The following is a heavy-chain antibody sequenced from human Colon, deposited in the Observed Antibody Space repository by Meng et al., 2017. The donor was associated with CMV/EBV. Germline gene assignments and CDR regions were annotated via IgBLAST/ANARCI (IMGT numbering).Heavy chain of an antibody. Sequence: QVSLGQSGADVKKPGSPVTVSGAAPGGTFNSYTITWVRLAPRHGLEWMGRIIPNLRHTDYAQKFQGRSTINADTSTNKVYMELSSLIYEDTALYFCANRDCNDITCPYYFDYWGLGTLVTVSS. J-gene: IGHJ4*02. CDR2: IIPNLRHT. CDR3: ANRDCNDITCPYYFDY. D-gene: IGHD2/OR15-2a*01. CDR1: GGTFNSYT. V-gene: IGHV1-69*02.